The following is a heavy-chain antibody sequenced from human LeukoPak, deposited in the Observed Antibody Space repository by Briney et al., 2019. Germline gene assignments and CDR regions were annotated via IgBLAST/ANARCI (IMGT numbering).Heavy chain of an antibody. CDR1: GYTFTGYY. J-gene: IGHJ3*02. V-gene: IGHV1-2*02. CDR2: INPNSGGT. Sequence: GASVKVSCKASGYTFTGYYMHWARQAPGQGLEWMGWINPNSGGTNYAQKFQGRVTMTRDTSISTAYMELSRLRSDDTAVYYCARSPIRDQILYYYDSSGYANDAFDIWGQGTMVTVSS. CDR3: ARSPIRDQILYYYDSSGYANDAFDI. D-gene: IGHD3-22*01.